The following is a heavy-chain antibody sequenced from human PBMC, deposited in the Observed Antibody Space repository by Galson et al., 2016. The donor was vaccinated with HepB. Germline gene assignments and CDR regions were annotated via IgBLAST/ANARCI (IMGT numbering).Heavy chain of an antibody. V-gene: IGHV5-51*01. CDR2: IYPSDSDT. J-gene: IGHJ3*01. CDR1: GYNFLISW. Sequence: QSGAEVKKPGESLKISCTGSGYNFLISWIGWVRQMPGKGLEWMAMIYPSDSDTRYSPSLQGPVTMSVDKSSSTAYLQWSSLKAADTAIYYCARVRAGGIGAPISAFDLWGQGTMVTVSS. D-gene: IGHD3-10*01. CDR3: ARVRAGGIGAPISAFDL.